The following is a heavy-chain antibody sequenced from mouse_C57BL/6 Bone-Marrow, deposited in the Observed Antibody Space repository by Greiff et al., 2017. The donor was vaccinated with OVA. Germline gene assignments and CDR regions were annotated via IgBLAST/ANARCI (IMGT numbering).Heavy chain of an antibody. D-gene: IGHD1-1*01. Sequence: QVQLQQSGPELVKPGASVKLSCKASGYTFTSYDINWVKQRPGQGLEWIGWIYPRVGSTKYNEKFKGKATLTVDTSSSTAYMELHSLTSEDSAVYFGALYGSSLHWYFEVWGTGTTVTVSS. CDR1: GYTFTSYD. J-gene: IGHJ1*03. CDR3: ALYGSSLHWYFEV. CDR2: IYPRVGST. V-gene: IGHV1-85*01.